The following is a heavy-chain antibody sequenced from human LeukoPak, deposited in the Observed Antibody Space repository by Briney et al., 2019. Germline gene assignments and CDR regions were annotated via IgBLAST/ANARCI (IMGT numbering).Heavy chain of an antibody. J-gene: IGHJ4*02. D-gene: IGHD3-22*01. CDR1: GGSISTYY. CDR2: IHYTGST. Sequence: SETLSLTCTVSGGSISTYYWSWIGQPPGKGLEWIGYIHYTGSTNYNPSLKSRVTISVDTSKNQFSLKLSSVTAADTAVYYCARYFDTSAYHYHFDYWGQGTLVTVSS. CDR3: ARYFDTSAYHYHFDY. V-gene: IGHV4-59*01.